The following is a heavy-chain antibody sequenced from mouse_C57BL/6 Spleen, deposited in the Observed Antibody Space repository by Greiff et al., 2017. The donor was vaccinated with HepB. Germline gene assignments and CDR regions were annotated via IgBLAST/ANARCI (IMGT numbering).Heavy chain of an antibody. Sequence: QVQLKQSGAELVKPGASVKISCKASGYAFSSYWMNWVKQRPGKGLEWIGQIYPGDGDTNYNGKFKGKATLTADKSSSTAYMQLSSLTSEDSAVYFCARGGLRREGHYAMDYWGQGTSVTVSS. CDR3: ARGGLRREGHYAMDY. CDR1: GYAFSSYW. J-gene: IGHJ4*01. CDR2: IYPGDGDT. V-gene: IGHV1-80*01. D-gene: IGHD2-4*01.